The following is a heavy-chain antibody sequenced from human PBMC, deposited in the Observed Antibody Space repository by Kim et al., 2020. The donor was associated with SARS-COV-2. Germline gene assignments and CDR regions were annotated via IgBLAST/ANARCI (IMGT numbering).Heavy chain of an antibody. D-gene: IGHD2-2*01. CDR2: IYYSGST. CDR3: ASPPGYCSSTSCSVDAFDI. CDR1: GGSISSSSYY. Sequence: SETLSLTCTVSGGSISSSSYYWGWIRQPPGKGLEWIGSIYYSGSTYYNPSLKSRVTISVDTSKNQFSLKLSSVTAADTAVYYCASPPGYCSSTSCSVDAFDIWGQGTMVTVSS. J-gene: IGHJ3*02. V-gene: IGHV4-39*01.